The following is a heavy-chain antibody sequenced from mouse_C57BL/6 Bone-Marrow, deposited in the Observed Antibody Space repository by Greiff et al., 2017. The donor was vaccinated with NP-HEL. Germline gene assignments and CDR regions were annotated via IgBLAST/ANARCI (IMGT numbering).Heavy chain of an antibody. CDR1: GYTFTDYY. CDR3: AREDYYGSSDAMDY. CDR2: INPYNGGT. D-gene: IGHD1-1*01. Sequence: VQLQQSGPVLVKPGASVKMSCKASGYTFTDYYMNWVKQSHGKSLEWIGVINPYNGGTSYNQKFKGKATLTVDKSSSTAYMALNSLTSEDSAVYYCAREDYYGSSDAMDYWGQGTSVTVSS. V-gene: IGHV1-19*01. J-gene: IGHJ4*01.